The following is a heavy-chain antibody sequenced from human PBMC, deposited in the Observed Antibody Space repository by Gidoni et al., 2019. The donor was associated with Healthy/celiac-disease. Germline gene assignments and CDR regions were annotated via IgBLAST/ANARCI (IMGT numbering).Heavy chain of an antibody. Sequence: EVQLLESGGGLVQPGGSLRLSCAASGFTFSSYAMSWVRQAPGKGLEWVSAISGSGGSTYYADAVKGRFTISRDNSKNTLYLQMNSLRAEDTAVYYCAKVSLPYCSSTSCQNWFDPWGQGTLVTVSS. J-gene: IGHJ5*02. CDR2: ISGSGGST. V-gene: IGHV3-23*01. CDR3: AKVSLPYCSSTSCQNWFDP. CDR1: GFTFSSYA. D-gene: IGHD2-2*01.